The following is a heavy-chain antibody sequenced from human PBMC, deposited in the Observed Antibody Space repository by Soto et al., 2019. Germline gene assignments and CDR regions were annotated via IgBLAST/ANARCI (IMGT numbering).Heavy chain of an antibody. CDR2: ISDSGATT. CDR1: GFPFVENA. V-gene: IGHV3-23*01. Sequence: GGSLRLSCAASGFPFVENAMSWVRHAPWKGLEWVSGISDSGATTYFADSVRGRFTSSRDNSKNTLYLQMKSLRAEASASYYCAKEDTSSGSLDYWGQGALVTVSS. J-gene: IGHJ4*02. CDR3: AKEDTSSGSLDY. D-gene: IGHD6-19*01.